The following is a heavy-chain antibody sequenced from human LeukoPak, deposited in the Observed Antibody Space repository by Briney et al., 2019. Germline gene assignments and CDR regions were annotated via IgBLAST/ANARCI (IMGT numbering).Heavy chain of an antibody. D-gene: IGHD6-6*01. J-gene: IGHJ6*03. Sequence: SETLSLTCTVSGGSINTYYWNWIRQPPGKGLEWIGYIYYSGNTNYNPSLKSRVTILVDTSKNQVSLKLSSVTAADTAVYFCARDWGVGGRPGYMDVWGKGTTVTVSS. CDR3: ARDWGVGGRPGYMDV. CDR2: IYYSGNT. CDR1: GGSINTYY. V-gene: IGHV4-59*01.